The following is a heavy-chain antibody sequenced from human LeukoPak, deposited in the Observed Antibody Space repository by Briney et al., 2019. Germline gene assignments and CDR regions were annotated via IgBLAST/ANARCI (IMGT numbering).Heavy chain of an antibody. Sequence: SETLSLTCTVSGGSISSSSYYWGWIRQPPGKGLEWIGSIYYSGSTYYNPSLKSRVTISVDTSKNQFSLKLSSVTAADTAVYFCARHDGYNYARIDYWGQGTLVTVSS. CDR3: ARHDGYNYARIDY. V-gene: IGHV4-39*01. J-gene: IGHJ4*02. CDR1: GGSISSSSYY. D-gene: IGHD5-18*01. CDR2: IYYSGST.